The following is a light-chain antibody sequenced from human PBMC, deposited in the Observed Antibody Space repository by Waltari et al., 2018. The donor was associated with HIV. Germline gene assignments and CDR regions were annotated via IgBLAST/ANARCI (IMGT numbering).Light chain of an antibody. CDR2: RNN. V-gene: IGLV1-47*01. CDR3: AAWDDRLSGRL. Sequence: QSLLAQHRSVSGTPGQRVNIPRPGSNSNVRNNYVYWYKQFPGVAPKLLIHRNNPRPSGVPDRFSGSKSGTSASLAISGLRTEDEGDYYCAAWDDRLSGRLFGGGTKVTVL. CDR1: NSNVRNNY. J-gene: IGLJ2*01.